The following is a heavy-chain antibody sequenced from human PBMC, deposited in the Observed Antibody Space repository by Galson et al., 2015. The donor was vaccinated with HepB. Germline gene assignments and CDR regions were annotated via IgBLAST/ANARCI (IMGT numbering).Heavy chain of an antibody. Sequence: SLRLSCAASGLTFSSYAMHWVRQAPGKGLEWVAVISYDGSNKYYADSVKGRFTISRDNSKNTLYLQMNSLRAEDTAVYYCARDDQYYDFWSGYWGFDYWGQGTLVTVSS. CDR1: GLTFSSYA. V-gene: IGHV3-30-3*01. D-gene: IGHD3-3*01. J-gene: IGHJ4*02. CDR2: ISYDGSNK. CDR3: ARDDQYYDFWSGYWGFDY.